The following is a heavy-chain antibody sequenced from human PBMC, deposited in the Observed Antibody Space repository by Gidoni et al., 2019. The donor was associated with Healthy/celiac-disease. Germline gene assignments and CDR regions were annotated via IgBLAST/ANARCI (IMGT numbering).Heavy chain of an antibody. Sequence: LRISCKGSGYSFTSYWISWVRQMPGKGLEWMGRIDPSDSYTNYSPSFQGHVTISADKSISTAYLQWSSLKASDTAMYYCARQEVDVVVPAAIRVYYDYGMDVWGQGTTVTVS. CDR2: IDPSDSYT. CDR1: GYSFTSYW. CDR3: ARQEVDVVVPAAIRVYYDYGMDV. D-gene: IGHD2-2*02. J-gene: IGHJ6*02. V-gene: IGHV5-10-1*01.